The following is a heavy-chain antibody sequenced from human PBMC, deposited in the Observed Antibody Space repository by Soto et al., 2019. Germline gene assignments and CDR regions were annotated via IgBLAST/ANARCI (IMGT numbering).Heavy chain of an antibody. D-gene: IGHD6-13*01. CDR1: GGSISSSSYY. Sequence: QLQLQESGPGLVKPSETLSLTCTVSGGSISSSSYYWGWIRQPPGKGLEWIGSIYYSGSTYYNPSLKSRVTISVDTSKNQFSLKLSSETAADTAVYYCAKGAAAATGWFDPWGQGTLVTVSS. CDR3: AKGAAAATGWFDP. CDR2: IYYSGST. V-gene: IGHV4-39*01. J-gene: IGHJ5*02.